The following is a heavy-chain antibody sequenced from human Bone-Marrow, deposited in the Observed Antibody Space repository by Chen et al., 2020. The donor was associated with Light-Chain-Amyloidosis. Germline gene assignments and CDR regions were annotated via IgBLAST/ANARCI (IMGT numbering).Heavy chain of an antibody. D-gene: IGHD2-8*01. J-gene: IGHJ4*02. CDR2: IESKADGGAI. CDR1: GISFSSAW. CDR3: ATVGPTNDYGDH. V-gene: IGHV3-15*04. Sequence: EVQLVESGGGLVKPGGSLRLSCAVSGISFSSAWMIWVRQAPGKGLEWVGRIESKADGGAINDAAPVKGRFTLSRDDSKDRVYLQMNSLRAEDTAVDYCATVGPTNDYGDHWGPGTLVTVSS.